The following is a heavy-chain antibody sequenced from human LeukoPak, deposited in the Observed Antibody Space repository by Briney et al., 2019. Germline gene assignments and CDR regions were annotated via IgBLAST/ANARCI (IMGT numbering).Heavy chain of an antibody. CDR2: IWYDGINK. V-gene: IGHV3-33*01. D-gene: IGHD3-22*01. CDR1: GFTFSSYG. Sequence: GRSLRLSCAASGFTFSSYGMHWVRQAPGKGLEWAAVIWYDGINKYYADSVKGRFTISRDNSKNTLYLQMNSLRAEDMAVYYCARVGSGYYYGVSWGQGTLVTVSS. J-gene: IGHJ4*02. CDR3: ARVGSGYYYGVS.